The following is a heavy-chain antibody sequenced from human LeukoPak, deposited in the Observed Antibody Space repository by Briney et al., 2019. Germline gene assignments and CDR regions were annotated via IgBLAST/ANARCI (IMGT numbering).Heavy chain of an antibody. J-gene: IGHJ4*02. Sequence: ASVKVSCKVSGYTLTELSMHWVRQAPGKGLEWMGGFDPEDGETIYAQKSQGRVTMTEDTSTDTACMELSSLRSEDTAVYYCATLIPTYYYDSSGFDYWGQGTLVTVSS. CDR2: FDPEDGET. D-gene: IGHD3-22*01. CDR1: GYTLTELS. CDR3: ATLIPTYYYDSSGFDY. V-gene: IGHV1-24*01.